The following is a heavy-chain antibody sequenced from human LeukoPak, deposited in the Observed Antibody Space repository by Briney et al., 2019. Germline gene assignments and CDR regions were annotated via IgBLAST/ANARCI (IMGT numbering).Heavy chain of an antibody. CDR3: ASGRDGYTTFDY. J-gene: IGHJ4*02. CDR1: GGTFSSYA. D-gene: IGHD5-24*01. V-gene: IGHV1-69*04. Sequence: SVKVSCKASGGTFSSYAISWVRQAPGQGLEWMGRIIPILGIANYAQRFQGRVTITADKSTSTAYMELSSLRSEDTAVYYCASGRDGYTTFDYWGQGTLVTVSS. CDR2: IIPILGIA.